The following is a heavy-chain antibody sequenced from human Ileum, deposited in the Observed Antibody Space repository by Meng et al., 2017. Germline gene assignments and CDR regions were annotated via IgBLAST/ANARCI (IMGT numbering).Heavy chain of an antibody. D-gene: IGHD2/OR15-2a*01. CDR2: ISRGGKTI. J-gene: IGHJ4*02. V-gene: IGHV3-11*01. CDR1: GFSFSDYY. CDR3: ATYSTSSGFDM. Sequence: GGSLRLSCAASGFSFSDYYMCWIRQAPGKGLEWLSYISRGGKTIYYAESLRGRFTISRDNAQNSLFLDMNSLRAEDTAVYYCATYSTSSGFDMWGQGTLVTVSS.